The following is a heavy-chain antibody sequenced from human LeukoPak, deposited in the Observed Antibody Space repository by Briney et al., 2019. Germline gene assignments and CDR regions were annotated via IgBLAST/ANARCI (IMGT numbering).Heavy chain of an antibody. CDR3: AGDRESSPWELLLDY. CDR1: GYSIRSGYY. D-gene: IGHD1-26*01. CDR2: LHHTSST. Sequence: SETLSLTCAVSGYSIRSGYYWAWIRQPPGKGLEWIGSLHHTSSTYYNPSLKSRVTMSVDKSNNKFSLKLSSVTAADTALYYCAGDRESSPWELLLDYWGQGILVTVSS. V-gene: IGHV4-38-2*02. J-gene: IGHJ4*02.